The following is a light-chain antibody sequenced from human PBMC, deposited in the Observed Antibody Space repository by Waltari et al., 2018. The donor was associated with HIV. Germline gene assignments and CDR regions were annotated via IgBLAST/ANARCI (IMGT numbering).Light chain of an antibody. CDR1: SGYRNYK. J-gene: IGLJ2*01. CDR2: VGTGGIVG. V-gene: IGLV9-49*01. Sequence: QPVLTQPPSASASLGASVTLTCTLSSGYRNYKVAWYQQRPVKGPRFVMRVGTGGIVGSKGDGIPDRFSVLGSGLNRYLTIKNIQEEDESDYHCGADNGSGSNFVEVFGGGTKLTVL. CDR3: GADNGSGSNFVEV.